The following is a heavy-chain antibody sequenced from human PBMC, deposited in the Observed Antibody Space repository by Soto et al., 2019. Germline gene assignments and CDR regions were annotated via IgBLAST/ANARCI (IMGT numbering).Heavy chain of an antibody. CDR3: ASSTIFGVVKDYGMDV. D-gene: IGHD3-3*01. CDR2: INAGNGNT. CDR1: GYTFTSYA. J-gene: IGHJ6*02. Sequence: GASVKVSCKASGYTFTSYAMHWVRQAPGQRPEWMGWINAGNGNTKYSQKFQGRVTITRDTSASTAYMELSSLRSEDTAVYYCASSTIFGVVKDYGMDVWGQGTTVTVSS. V-gene: IGHV1-3*01.